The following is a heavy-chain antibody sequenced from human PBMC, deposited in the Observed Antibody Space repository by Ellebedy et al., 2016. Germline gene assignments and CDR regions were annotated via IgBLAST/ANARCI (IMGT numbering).Heavy chain of an antibody. CDR1: RLTFSSYG. Sequence: GESLKISXAASRLTFSSYGMHWVRQAPGKGLEWVAVISFDGSNKYYADSVKGRFTISRDNSKNTLYLQMNSLRAEDTAVYYCAKDGGLGRWLLGWYFDLWGRGTLVTVSS. J-gene: IGHJ2*01. V-gene: IGHV3-30*18. CDR2: ISFDGSNK. D-gene: IGHD5-24*01. CDR3: AKDGGLGRWLLGWYFDL.